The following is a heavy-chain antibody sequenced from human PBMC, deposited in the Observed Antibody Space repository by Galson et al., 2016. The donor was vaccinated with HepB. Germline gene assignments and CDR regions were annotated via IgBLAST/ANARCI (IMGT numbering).Heavy chain of an antibody. Sequence: SLRLSCAVSGFAVNSDYMNWIRQAPGKGLEWISVIYSGGRTTYGDSEKGRFTISRDRSKNTLSLQMNSLRAEDTAVYYCARGPTVTFYGGPTWFDLWGQGTVVTVSS. J-gene: IGHJ5*02. CDR2: IYSGGRT. CDR3: ARGPTVTFYGGPTWFDL. CDR1: GFAVNSDY. V-gene: IGHV3-53*01. D-gene: IGHD2-21*02.